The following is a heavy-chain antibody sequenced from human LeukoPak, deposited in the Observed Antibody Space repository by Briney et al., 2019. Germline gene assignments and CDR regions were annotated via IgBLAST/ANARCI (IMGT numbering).Heavy chain of an antibody. V-gene: IGHV4-59*01. CDR3: ARVHSSGWYRDAFDI. D-gene: IGHD6-19*01. J-gene: IGHJ3*02. CDR1: GGSISSYY. Sequence: PSETLSLTCTVSGGSISSYYWSWIRQPPGKGLEWIGYAYYSGSTNYNPSLKSRVTISVDTSKNQFSLKLSSVTAADTAVYYCARVHSSGWYRDAFDIWGQGTMVTVSS. CDR2: AYYSGST.